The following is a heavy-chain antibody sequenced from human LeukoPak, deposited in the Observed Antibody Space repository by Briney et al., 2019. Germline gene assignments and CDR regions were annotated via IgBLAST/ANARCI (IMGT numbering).Heavy chain of an antibody. J-gene: IGHJ4*02. Sequence: PGGSLRLSCAASGFTYRNYWMSWVRQAPGKGLEWVSTINRSGDSTYYADSVKGRFTISRDNSKNTLYLQMNSLRADDTALYYCAKGRTTVTTAWGYWGQGTLVTVSS. CDR2: INRSGDST. CDR3: AKGRTTVTTAWGY. D-gene: IGHD4-17*01. CDR1: GFTYRNYW. V-gene: IGHV3-23*01.